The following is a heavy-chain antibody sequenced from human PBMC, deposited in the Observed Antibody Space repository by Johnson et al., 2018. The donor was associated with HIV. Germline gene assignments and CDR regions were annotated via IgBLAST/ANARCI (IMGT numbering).Heavy chain of an antibody. V-gene: IGHV3-53*01. CDR1: GFTVSSNY. J-gene: IGHJ3*01. D-gene: IGHD3-10*01. CDR2: IFSVGDV. Sequence: VQLVESGGGLIQPGGSLRLSCAVSGFTVSSNYMSWVRQAPGKGLEWVSVIFSVGDVYYADSVKGRFTISRDNSKNTLYLQMTSLRQDDTAVYSCYCKDHFGAGSESKGTFDAWGQGTMVTVSS. CDR3: YCKDHFGAGSESKGTFDA.